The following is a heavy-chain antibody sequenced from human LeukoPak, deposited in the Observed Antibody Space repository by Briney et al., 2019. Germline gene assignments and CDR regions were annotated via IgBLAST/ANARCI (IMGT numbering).Heavy chain of an antibody. Sequence: GRSLRLSCVASGFSFSRYGMHWVRQAPGKGLEWVAVIWYDGSNKYYADPVKGRFTISRDNSKNTLYLQMDSLRAEDTAVYYCARDRKGVAADYWGQGTLVTVSS. D-gene: IGHD6-19*01. CDR3: ARDRKGVAADY. CDR1: GFSFSRYG. J-gene: IGHJ4*02. V-gene: IGHV3-33*01. CDR2: IWYDGSNK.